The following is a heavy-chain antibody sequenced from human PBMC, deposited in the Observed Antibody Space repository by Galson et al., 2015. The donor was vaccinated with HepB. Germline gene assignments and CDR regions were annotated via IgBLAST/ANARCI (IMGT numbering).Heavy chain of an antibody. CDR3: ARAYWYDYSNYIVDY. V-gene: IGHV4-34*01. CDR1: GGSFSGYY. D-gene: IGHD4-11*01. J-gene: IGHJ4*02. CDR2: INHSGST. Sequence: ETLSLTCAVYGGSFSGYYWSWIRQPPGKGLEWIGEINHSGSTNYNPSLKSRVTISVDTSKNQFSLKLSSVTAADTAVYYCARAYWYDYSNYIVDYWGQGTLVTVSS.